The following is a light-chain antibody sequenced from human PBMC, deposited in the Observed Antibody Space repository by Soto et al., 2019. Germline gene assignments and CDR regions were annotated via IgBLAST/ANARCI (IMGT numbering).Light chain of an antibody. CDR3: QSYDSSLSGLDV. J-gene: IGLJ1*01. V-gene: IGLV1-40*01. Sequence: QSVLTQPSSVSGAPGQRITISCTGGSSNIGAGYDVHWYRQLPGRAPKLLIFADTKRPSGVPDRFSGSKSGTSAPLAITGLQAEDEADYYCQSYDSSLSGLDVLGTGTKVTVL. CDR2: ADT. CDR1: SSNIGAGYD.